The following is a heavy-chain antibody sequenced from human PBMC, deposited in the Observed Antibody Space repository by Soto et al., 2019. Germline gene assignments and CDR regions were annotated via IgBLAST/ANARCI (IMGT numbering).Heavy chain of an antibody. J-gene: IGHJ4*02. CDR3: ARASSSGSFFDD. CDR1: GFTFRSFS. D-gene: IGHD6-6*01. V-gene: IGHV3-21*01. CDR2: ISSSSTYM. Sequence: EVQLVESGGGLVKPGGSLRLSCAASGFTFRSFSMNWVRQAPGEGLEWVSSISSSSTYMYYADSLMGRFTISRDNANDSLFLQMHSLRAEDTAVYYWARASSSGSFFDDWGQGTLGTVSA.